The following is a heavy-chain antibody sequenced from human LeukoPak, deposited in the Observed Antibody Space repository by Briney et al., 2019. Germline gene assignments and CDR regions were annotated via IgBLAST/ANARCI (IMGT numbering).Heavy chain of an antibody. CDR3: ARASTIGTSFDY. CDR1: GFTFDDYG. Sequence: GGSLRLSCAASGFTFDDYGMSWVRQAPGKGLEWVSSISSSSSYIYYADSVKGRFTISRDNAKNSLYLQMNSLRAEDTAVYYCARASTIGTSFDYWGQGTLVTVSS. V-gene: IGHV3-21*04. D-gene: IGHD1-1*01. CDR2: ISSSSSYI. J-gene: IGHJ4*02.